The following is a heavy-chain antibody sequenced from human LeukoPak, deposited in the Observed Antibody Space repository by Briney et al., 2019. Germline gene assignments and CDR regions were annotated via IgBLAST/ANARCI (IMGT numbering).Heavy chain of an antibody. Sequence: PGGSLRLSCAASGLTFSSYGMHWVRQAPGKGLEWVAVISYDGTIRNYADSVKGRFTISRDNSKNTLYLQMNSLTAEDTALYYCAKGGCSSTTCYPANPWGQGTLVTVSS. V-gene: IGHV3-30*18. J-gene: IGHJ5*02. CDR2: ISYDGTIR. CDR1: GLTFSSYG. CDR3: AKGGCSSTTCYPANP. D-gene: IGHD2-2*01.